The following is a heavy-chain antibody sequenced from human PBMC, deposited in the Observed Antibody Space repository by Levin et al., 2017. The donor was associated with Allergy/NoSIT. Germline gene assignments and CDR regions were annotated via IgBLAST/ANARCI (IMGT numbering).Heavy chain of an antibody. CDR2: ISSSSSYI. V-gene: IGHV3-21*01. CDR1: GFTFSSYS. Sequence: GGSLRLSCAASGFTFSSYSMNWVRQAPGKGLEWVSSISSSSSYIYYADSVKGRFTISRDNAKNSLYLQMNSLRAEDTAVYYCARYCSSTSCYTSDYWGQGTLVTVSS. J-gene: IGHJ4*02. CDR3: ARYCSSTSCYTSDY. D-gene: IGHD2-2*02.